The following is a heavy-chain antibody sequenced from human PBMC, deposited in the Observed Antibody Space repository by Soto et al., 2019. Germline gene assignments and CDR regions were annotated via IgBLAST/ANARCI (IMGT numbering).Heavy chain of an antibody. Sequence: LSLTCAVYGGSFSGYYWSWIRQPPGKGLEWIGYVYNSGSTNYNPSLKSRVTISEDTSKSQFSLKVNSMTAADTAVYYCARYRREAVAGYTLDNWGQGILVTVSS. V-gene: IGHV4-59*01. CDR3: ARYRREAVAGYTLDN. CDR1: GGSFSGYY. J-gene: IGHJ4*02. CDR2: VYNSGST. D-gene: IGHD6-13*01.